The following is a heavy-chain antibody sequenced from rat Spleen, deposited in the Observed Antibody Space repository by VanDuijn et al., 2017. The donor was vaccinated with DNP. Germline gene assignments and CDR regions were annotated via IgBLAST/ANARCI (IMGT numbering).Heavy chain of an antibody. J-gene: IGHJ3*01. CDR3: ARWDSTGITTGFAY. D-gene: IGHD1-9*01. Sequence: EVQLVESGGGLVQPGRSLKLSCAASGFTFSDYYMAWVRQAPTKGLECVAYISYDGDSTYYGDSVKGRFTISRDNAKSTLYLQMNSLRSEYMATYYCARWDSTGITTGFAYWGQGTLVTVSS. CDR2: ISYDGDST. V-gene: IGHV5-22*01. CDR1: GFTFSDYY.